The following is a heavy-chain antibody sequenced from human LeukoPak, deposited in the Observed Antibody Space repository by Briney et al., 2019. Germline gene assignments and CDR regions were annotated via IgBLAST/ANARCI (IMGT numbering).Heavy chain of an antibody. CDR2: IYYSGST. Sequence: PSQTLSLTCTVSGGSISSGGYSWSWIRQHPGKGLEWIGYIYYSGSTYYNPSLKSRVTISVDTSKNQFSLRLSSVTAADTAVYYCARHVFLGGYGMDVWGQGTTVTVSS. J-gene: IGHJ6*02. CDR3: ARHVFLGGYGMDV. CDR1: GGSISSGGYS. V-gene: IGHV4-31*03. D-gene: IGHD3-10*02.